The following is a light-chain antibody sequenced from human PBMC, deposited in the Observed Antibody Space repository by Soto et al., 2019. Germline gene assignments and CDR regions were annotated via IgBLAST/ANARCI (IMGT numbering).Light chain of an antibody. CDR3: QHYNSYGT. Sequence: DIQMAQSPSTLPAHVGPRVRITCPASQIIDRWLAWYQQRPGKAPKILIYHASSLETGVPSRFSGSGSGTEFTLTISSLQPDDFATSYCQHYNSYGTFGKGTKVDIK. V-gene: IGKV1-5*01. CDR2: HAS. J-gene: IGKJ1*01. CDR1: QIIDRW.